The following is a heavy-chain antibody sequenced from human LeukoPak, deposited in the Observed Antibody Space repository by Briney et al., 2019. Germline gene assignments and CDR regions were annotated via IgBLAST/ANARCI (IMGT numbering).Heavy chain of an antibody. Sequence: GGSLRLSCAASGFNFDDYSMHWVRQAPGKGLEWVSLISWDGGSTHYADSMKGRFTISRDNSKNSLYLQMNSLRTEDTALYYCAKAYPIRIAAAGLDYWGQGTLVTVSS. CDR2: ISWDGGST. V-gene: IGHV3-43*01. J-gene: IGHJ4*02. CDR3: AKAYPIRIAAAGLDY. CDR1: GFNFDDYS. D-gene: IGHD6-13*01.